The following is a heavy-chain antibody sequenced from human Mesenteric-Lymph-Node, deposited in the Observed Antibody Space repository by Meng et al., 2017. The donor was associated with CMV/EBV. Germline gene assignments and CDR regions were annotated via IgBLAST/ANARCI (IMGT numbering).Heavy chain of an antibody. J-gene: IGHJ1*01. CDR3: ARAPRYCSSASCHLAGLIGYLQH. CDR2: IDHSGSA. D-gene: IGHD2-2*01. V-gene: IGHV4-34*01. CDR1: GGSFSGYY. Sequence: SETLSLTCAVDGGSFSGYYWTWIRQSPGKGLEWIGEIDHSGSADYNPSLKSRVTVSIDTSKKQFSLKLTSVTAADTAVYYCARAPRYCSSASCHLAGLIGYLQHWGQGTLVTVSS.